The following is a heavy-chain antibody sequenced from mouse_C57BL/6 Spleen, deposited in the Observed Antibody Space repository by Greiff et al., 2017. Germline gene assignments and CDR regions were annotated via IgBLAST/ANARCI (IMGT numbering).Heavy chain of an antibody. D-gene: IGHD1-1*01. J-gene: IGHJ3*01. CDR1: GYTFTSYW. Sequence: QVQLKQPGAELVRPGSSVKLSCKASGYTFTSYWMDWVKQRPGQGLEWIGNIYPSDSETHYNQKFKDKATLTVDKSSSTAYMQLSSLTSEDSAVYYCAREGPYYGSSYGAYWGQGTLVTVSA. CDR3: AREGPYYGSSYGAY. V-gene: IGHV1-61*01. CDR2: IYPSDSET.